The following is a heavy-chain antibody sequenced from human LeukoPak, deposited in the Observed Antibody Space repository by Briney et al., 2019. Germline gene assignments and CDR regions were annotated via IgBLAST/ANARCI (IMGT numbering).Heavy chain of an antibody. Sequence: GGSLRLSCAASGFTFSSTYMSWVRQAPGKGLEWVSVIYSGGGTYYADSVKGRFAISRDNSKNTLYLQMNSLRAEDTAVYYCARDLGGMDVWGQGTTVTVSS. CDR2: IYSGGGT. CDR3: ARDLGGMDV. J-gene: IGHJ6*02. CDR1: GFTFSSTY. V-gene: IGHV3-53*01.